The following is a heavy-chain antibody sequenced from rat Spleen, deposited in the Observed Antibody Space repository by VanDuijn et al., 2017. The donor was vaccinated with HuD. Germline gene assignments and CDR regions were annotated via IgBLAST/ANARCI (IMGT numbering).Heavy chain of an antibody. Sequence: EVQLVESGGGLVQPGRSLKLSCAASGFTFSDYAMAWVRQAPKKGLEWVATIIYDGSSTYYRDSVKGRFTISRDNAKSTLYLQMDSLRSEDTATYYCARHYYGSSYYFDYWGQGVMVTVSS. CDR2: IIYDGSST. CDR1: GFTFSDYA. CDR3: ARHYYGSSYYFDY. D-gene: IGHD1-3*01. V-gene: IGHV5-17*01. J-gene: IGHJ2*01.